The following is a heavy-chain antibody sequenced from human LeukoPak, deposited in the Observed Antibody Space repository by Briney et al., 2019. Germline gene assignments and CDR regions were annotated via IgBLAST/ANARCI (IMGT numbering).Heavy chain of an antibody. V-gene: IGHV3-23*01. CDR3: AKDREPIGDRGRSSWYRIGGSFDP. D-gene: IGHD6-13*01. CDR2: ISGSVGST. J-gene: IGHJ5*02. CDR1: GFTFSSYA. Sequence: QAGGSLRLSCAASGFTFSSYAMSWVRQAPGKGLEWVSAISGSVGSTYYTDSGKGRFTISRDNSKNTLYLQMNSLRAEDTAVYYCAKDREPIGDRGRSSWYRIGGSFDPWGQGTLVTVSS.